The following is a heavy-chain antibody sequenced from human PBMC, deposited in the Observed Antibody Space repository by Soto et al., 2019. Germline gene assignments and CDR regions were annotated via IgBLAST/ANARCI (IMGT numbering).Heavy chain of an antibody. Sequence: PGGSLRLSCAASGFTFSSYGMHWVRQAPGKGLEWVAVIWYDGSNKYYADSVKGRFTISRDNSKNTLYLQMNSLRAEDTAVYYCAKDVPLWFGPTYGMDVWGQGTTVTVSS. J-gene: IGHJ6*02. CDR2: IWYDGSNK. CDR3: AKDVPLWFGPTYGMDV. V-gene: IGHV3-33*06. CDR1: GFTFSSYG. D-gene: IGHD3-10*01.